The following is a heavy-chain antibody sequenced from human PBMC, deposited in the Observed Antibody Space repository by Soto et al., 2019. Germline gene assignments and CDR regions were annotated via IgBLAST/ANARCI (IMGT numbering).Heavy chain of an antibody. Sequence: PSETLSLTCAVYGGSFSGYYWSWIRQPPGKGLEWIGEINHSGSTNYNPSLKGRVTISVDTSKNQFSLKLSSVTAADTAVYYCARDSGSSSWGSSYYYMDVWGKGTTVTVS. CDR3: ARDSGSSSWGSSYYYMDV. V-gene: IGHV4-34*01. D-gene: IGHD6-13*01. J-gene: IGHJ6*03. CDR2: INHSGST. CDR1: GGSFSGYY.